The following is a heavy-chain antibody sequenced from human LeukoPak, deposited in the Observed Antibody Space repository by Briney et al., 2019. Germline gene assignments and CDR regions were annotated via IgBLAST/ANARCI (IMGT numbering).Heavy chain of an antibody. CDR2: IWYDGSDK. Sequence: GVSLRLSCAASGFSFSSHDMHWVRQAPGKGLEWVAVIWYDGSDKYYVDSVKSRFTISRDNSKSTLYLQMNSLRVDDTAAYYCARDPERIDGGGYYLDYWGQGTLVTVSS. V-gene: IGHV3-33*01. D-gene: IGHD3-22*01. J-gene: IGHJ4*02. CDR3: ARDPERIDGGGYYLDY. CDR1: GFSFSSHD.